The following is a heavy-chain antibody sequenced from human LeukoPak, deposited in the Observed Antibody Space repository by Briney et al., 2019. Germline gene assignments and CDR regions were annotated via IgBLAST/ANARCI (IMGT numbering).Heavy chain of an antibody. Sequence: GGSLRLSCAASGFTFSSYAMHWVRQAPGKGLEWVAVISYDGSNKYYADSVKGRFTISRDNSKNTLYLQMNSLRAEDTAVYCCARGDYGDYNGNSPTDYWGQGTLVTVSS. CDR3: ARGDYGDYNGNSPTDY. V-gene: IGHV3-30-3*01. CDR2: ISYDGSNK. J-gene: IGHJ4*02. CDR1: GFTFSSYA. D-gene: IGHD4-17*01.